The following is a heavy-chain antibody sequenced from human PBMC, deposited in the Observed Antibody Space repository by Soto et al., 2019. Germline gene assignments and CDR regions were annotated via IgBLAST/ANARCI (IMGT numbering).Heavy chain of an antibody. Sequence: SETLSLTCSVSGGSITSYYWTWIRQPPGKGLEWIGYIFYSGSANYSPSLKSRVTISVDTSKNQFSLKLSSVTAADTAVYYCVRSVILSGGSYKGLIWLHYFDSWGPGTLVTVSS. D-gene: IGHD3-3*01. CDR1: GGSITSYY. J-gene: IGHJ4*02. V-gene: IGHV4-59*01. CDR3: VRSVILSGGSYKGLIWLHYFDS. CDR2: IFYSGSA.